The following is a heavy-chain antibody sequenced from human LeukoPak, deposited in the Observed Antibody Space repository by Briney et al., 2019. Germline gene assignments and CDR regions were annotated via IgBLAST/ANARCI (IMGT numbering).Heavy chain of an antibody. CDR3: ARQTLVGATALDY. CDR2: INHSGST. D-gene: IGHD1-26*01. CDR1: GGYFSGYY. J-gene: IGHJ4*02. Sequence: PSETLSLTCAVYGGYFSGYYWSWIRQPPGKGLEWIGEINHSGSTNYNPSLKSRVTISVDTSKNQFSLKLSSVTAADTAVYYCARQTLVGATALDYWGQGTLVTVSS. V-gene: IGHV4-34*01.